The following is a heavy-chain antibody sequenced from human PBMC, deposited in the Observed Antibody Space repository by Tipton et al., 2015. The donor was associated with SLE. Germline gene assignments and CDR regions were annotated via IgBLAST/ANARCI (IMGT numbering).Heavy chain of an antibody. CDR3: ARHAGIAARRDAVDI. J-gene: IGHJ3*02. CDR1: GGSISSGGYY. D-gene: IGHD6-6*01. V-gene: IGHV4-31*03. Sequence: TLSLTCTVSGGSISSGGYYWSWIRQHPGKGLEWIGYIYYSGSTNYNPSLKSRLTISVDTSKNQLSLKLSSVTAADTAVYHCARHAGIAARRDAVDIWGQGTMVTVSS. CDR2: IYYSGST.